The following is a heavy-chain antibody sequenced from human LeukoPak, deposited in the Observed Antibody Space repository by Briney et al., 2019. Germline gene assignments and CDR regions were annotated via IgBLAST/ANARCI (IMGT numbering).Heavy chain of an antibody. Sequence: GGSLRLSCAASGFTFSSYWMNWARQAPGKGLEWVASINHNGNVNYYVDSVKGRFTISRDNAKNSLYLQMNSLRAEDAAVYYCARSRVDYDFWSGYYPESYYFDYWGQGTLVTVSS. D-gene: IGHD3-3*01. CDR2: INHNGNVN. CDR3: ARSRVDYDFWSGYYPESYYFDY. V-gene: IGHV3-7*03. CDR1: GFTFSSYW. J-gene: IGHJ4*02.